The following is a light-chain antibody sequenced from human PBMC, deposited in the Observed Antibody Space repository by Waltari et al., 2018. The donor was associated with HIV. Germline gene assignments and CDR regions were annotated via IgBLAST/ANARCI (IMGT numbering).Light chain of an antibody. V-gene: IGKV3-20*01. Sequence: ETVLTQSPGTLSLSPGERATLSCRASQSVSSSYLAWYQQKPVQTPRLLIYGSSSRATGIPDRFSGSGSGTDFTLTISRLEPEDFAVYYCQQYGNSPWTFGQGTKVEIK. CDR2: GSS. CDR1: QSVSSSY. CDR3: QQYGNSPWT. J-gene: IGKJ1*01.